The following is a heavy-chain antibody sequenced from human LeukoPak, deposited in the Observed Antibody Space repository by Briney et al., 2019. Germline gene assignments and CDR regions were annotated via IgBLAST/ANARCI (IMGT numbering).Heavy chain of an antibody. CDR3: GKRVRDSINWYNFDY. Sequence: PGGSLRLSCAASGFSFSSYAMGWVRQAPGKGLEWVSGISGGGGIPYYADSVKGRFTISRDNSKNTVFLQMNSLRGEDSAVYYCGKRVRDSINWYNFDYRGEGSLVTVSS. CDR1: GFSFSSYA. CDR2: ISGGGGIP. D-gene: IGHD6-13*01. V-gene: IGHV3-23*01. J-gene: IGHJ4*02.